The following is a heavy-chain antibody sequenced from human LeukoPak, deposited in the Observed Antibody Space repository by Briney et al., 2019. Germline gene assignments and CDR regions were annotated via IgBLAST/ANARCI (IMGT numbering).Heavy chain of an antibody. D-gene: IGHD3-22*01. CDR2: ISSSYI. Sequence: GGSLRLSCAASGFTFSSYSMNWVRQAPGKGLEWVSSISSSYIYYADSVKGRFTISRDNAKNSLYLQMNSLRAEDTAVYYCARDRAYYYDSSGYSPRRYYYGMDVWGQGTTVTVSS. CDR1: GFTFSSYS. V-gene: IGHV3-21*01. CDR3: ARDRAYYYDSSGYSPRRYYYGMDV. J-gene: IGHJ6*02.